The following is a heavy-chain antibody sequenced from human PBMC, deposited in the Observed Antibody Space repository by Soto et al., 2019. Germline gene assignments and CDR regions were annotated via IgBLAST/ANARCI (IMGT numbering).Heavy chain of an antibody. CDR1: GYTFTSYG. J-gene: IGHJ3*02. Sequence: GASVKVSCKASGYTFTSYGISWVRQAPGQGLEWMGWISAYNGNTNYAQKLQGRVTITRDTSASTAYMELSSLRSEDTAVYYCARGLNGAFDIWGQGTMVTVSS. CDR3: ARGLNGAFDI. V-gene: IGHV1-18*01. CDR2: ISAYNGNT.